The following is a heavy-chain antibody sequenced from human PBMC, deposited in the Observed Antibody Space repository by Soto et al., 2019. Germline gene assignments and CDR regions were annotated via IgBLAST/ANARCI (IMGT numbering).Heavy chain of an antibody. Sequence: EVQLVESGGGLVQPGGSLRLSCAASGFTFSSYEMNWVRQAPGKGLEWVSYISSSGSTIYYADSVKGRFTISRDNAKNSRYLQMNSLRAEDTAVYYCAGPLTPLVEEHGRGAFDIWGQGTMVTVSS. D-gene: IGHD3-10*01. J-gene: IGHJ3*02. V-gene: IGHV3-48*03. CDR1: GFTFSSYE. CDR2: ISSSGSTI. CDR3: AGPLTPLVEEHGRGAFDI.